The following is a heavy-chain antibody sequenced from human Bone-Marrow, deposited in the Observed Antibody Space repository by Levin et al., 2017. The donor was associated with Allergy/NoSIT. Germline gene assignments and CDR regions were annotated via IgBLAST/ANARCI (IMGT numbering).Heavy chain of an antibody. CDR1: GFTFGSYG. J-gene: IGHJ4*02. CDR3: AREFQEFFFDY. D-gene: IGHD2-21*01. V-gene: IGHV3-33*01. CDR2: MWFDRSNI. Sequence: PGGSLRLSCAASGFTFGSYGMHWVRQAPGKGLEWVAFMWFDRSNIKYADSVKGRFTISRDNSKNTLYLQMNSLRAEDTAVYYCAREFQEFFFDYWGQGTLVTVSS.